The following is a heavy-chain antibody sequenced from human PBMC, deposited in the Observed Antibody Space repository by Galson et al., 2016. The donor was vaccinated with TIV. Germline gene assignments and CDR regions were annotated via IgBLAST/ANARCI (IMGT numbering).Heavy chain of an antibody. Sequence: SVKVSCKASGYTFTSYYMHWVRQAPGQGLEWMGIINPSGGSTSYAQKFQGRVTMTIDTSTNTAYMELRNLRSDDTAVYYCARGDWDSDYYYLLDVWGQGTTVSVS. CDR3: ARGDWDSDYYYLLDV. D-gene: IGHD1/OR15-1a*01. CDR2: INPSGGST. J-gene: IGHJ6*02. CDR1: GYTFTSYY. V-gene: IGHV1-46*01.